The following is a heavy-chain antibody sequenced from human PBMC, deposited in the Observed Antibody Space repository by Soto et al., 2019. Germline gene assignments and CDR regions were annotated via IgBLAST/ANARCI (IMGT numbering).Heavy chain of an antibody. Sequence: SVKVSCKASGFTFTSSAMQWVRQARGQRLEWIGWIVVGSGNTNYAQKFQERVTITRDMSTSTAYMELSSLRSEDTAVYYCAAERSGFMVRGVIISYRMDGWGQGTTVTVSS. V-gene: IGHV1-58*02. J-gene: IGHJ6*02. D-gene: IGHD3-10*01. CDR1: GFTFTSSA. CDR3: AAERSGFMVRGVIISYRMDG. CDR2: IVVGSGNT.